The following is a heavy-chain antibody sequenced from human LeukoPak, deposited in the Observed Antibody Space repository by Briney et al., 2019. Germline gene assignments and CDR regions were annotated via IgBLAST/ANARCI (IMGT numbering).Heavy chain of an antibody. CDR1: GGSISSYY. V-gene: IGHV4-59*08. CDR2: IYYSGST. CDR3: ARLRMGSGYGAFDY. J-gene: IGHJ4*02. D-gene: IGHD5-12*01. Sequence: SETLSLTCTVSGGSISSYYWSWIRQPPGKGLEWIGYIYYSGSTNYNPSLKSRVTISVDTSKNQFSLKLSSVTAADTAVYYCARLRMGSGYGAFDYWGQETLVTVSS.